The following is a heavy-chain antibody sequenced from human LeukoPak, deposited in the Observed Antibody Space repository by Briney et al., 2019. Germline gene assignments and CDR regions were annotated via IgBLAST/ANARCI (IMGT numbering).Heavy chain of an antibody. CDR3: ARDIASVRMDV. V-gene: IGHV3-33*01. Sequence: PGGSLRLSCAASGFTFRNHGMHWVRQAPGQGLEWVAVIWYDGSNQYYADSVKGRFTISRDNSRNMLYLQVNSLRAEDTAVYYCARDIASVRMDVWGQGTTVIVSS. CDR2: IWYDGSNQ. D-gene: IGHD2-21*01. CDR1: GFTFRNHG. J-gene: IGHJ6*02.